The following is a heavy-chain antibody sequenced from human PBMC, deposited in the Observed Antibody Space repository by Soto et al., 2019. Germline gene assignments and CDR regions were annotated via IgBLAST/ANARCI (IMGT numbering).Heavy chain of an antibody. D-gene: IGHD3-16*01. J-gene: IGHJ4*02. CDR2: ISGSGGST. CDR1: GFTFSSYA. CDR3: AKADLRVWTARNDY. Sequence: EVQLLESGGGLVQPGGSLRLSCAASGFTFSSYAMSWVRQAPGKGLEWVSAISGSGGSTYYADSVKGRFTISRDNTKNTLYLQMKSLRAEDTAVYYCAKADLRVWTARNDYWGQGTLVTVSS. V-gene: IGHV3-23*01.